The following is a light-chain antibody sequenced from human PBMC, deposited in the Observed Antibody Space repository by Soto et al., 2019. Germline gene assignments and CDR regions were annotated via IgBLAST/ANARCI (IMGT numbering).Light chain of an antibody. V-gene: IGKV3-20*01. CDR1: QRFGSSN. J-gene: IGKJ1*01. CDR3: QQYGNSPWA. CDR2: STS. Sequence: EIVLTQSPGTLSLSPGERGTLSCRASQRFGSSNLAWYQPKPGQAPRLLIYSTSSRATGIPDRFSGSGSGTDFTLTISRLEPEDFAVYYCQQYGNSPWAFGQGTKGDIK.